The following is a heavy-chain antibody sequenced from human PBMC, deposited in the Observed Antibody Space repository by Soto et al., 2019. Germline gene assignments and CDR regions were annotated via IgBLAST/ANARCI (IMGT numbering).Heavy chain of an antibody. CDR3: ARVRVILKGYDSGLYINN. Sequence: GASVKVSCTPSGYPFTSYHVNWERQAPGQGLEWMGWMNPDSGSTDYALKFQGRLTMTRNTSMSTAYLELRSLASEETAIYYCARVRVILKGYDSGLYINNWGQGIQVPVSS. V-gene: IGHV1-8*01. CDR2: MNPDSGST. D-gene: IGHD6-19*01. CDR1: GYPFTSYH. J-gene: IGHJ4*02.